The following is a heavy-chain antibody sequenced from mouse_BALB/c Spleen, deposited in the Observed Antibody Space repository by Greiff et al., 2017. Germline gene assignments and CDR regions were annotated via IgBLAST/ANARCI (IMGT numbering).Heavy chain of an antibody. J-gene: IGHJ1*01. CDR3: ARKKGYGNSYWYFDV. CDR2: ISYSGST. D-gene: IGHD2-1*01. V-gene: IGHV3-8*02. CDR1: GDSITSGY. Sequence: VQLQQSGPSLVKPSQTLSLTCSVTGDSITSGYWNWIRKFPGNKLEYMGYISYSGSTYYNPSLKSRISITRDTSKNQYYLQLNSVTTEDTATYYCARKKGYGNSYWYFDVWGAGTTVTVSS.